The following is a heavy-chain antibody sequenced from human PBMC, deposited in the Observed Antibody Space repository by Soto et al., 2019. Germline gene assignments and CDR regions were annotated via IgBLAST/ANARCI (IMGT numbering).Heavy chain of an antibody. CDR2: VNPIVSMS. V-gene: IGHV1-69*02. CDR1: GDTFNFYS. Sequence: QVQLVQSGAEVKRPGSSVKVSCKASGDTFNFYSINWVRQAPGLGLEWMGRVNPIVSMSNYAQKFQGRVTMTADKPTSTAYMALSSLRSEDTAIYCCASSYGSGYRAFDYWGQGALVTVSS. CDR3: ASSYGSGYRAFDY. D-gene: IGHD3-10*01. J-gene: IGHJ4*02.